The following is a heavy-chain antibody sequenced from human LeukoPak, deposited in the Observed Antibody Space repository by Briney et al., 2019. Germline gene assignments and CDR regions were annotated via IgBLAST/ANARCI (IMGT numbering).Heavy chain of an antibody. CDR1: GYTFTSYG. J-gene: IGHJ4*02. V-gene: IGHV1-18*01. D-gene: IGHD2-2*02. CDR2: ISAYNGNT. CDR3: ARGRYCSSTSCYTAFDY. Sequence: GASVKVSCKASGYTFTSYGISWVRQAPGRGLEWMGWISAYNGNTNYAQKLQGRVTMTTDTSTSTAYMELRSLRSDDTAVYYCARGRYCSSTSCYTAFDYWGQGTLVTVSS.